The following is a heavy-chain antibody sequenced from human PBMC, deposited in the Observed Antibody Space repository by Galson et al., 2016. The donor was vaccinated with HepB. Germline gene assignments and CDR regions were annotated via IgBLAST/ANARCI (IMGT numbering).Heavy chain of an antibody. D-gene: IGHD1-7*01. V-gene: IGHV3-33*01. Sequence: SLRLSCAASGFTFSSYGMHWVRQAPGKGLEWVAVMWYDGSHKDYADSVKGRFTISRDNSKNMLHLQMNSLRAEDTAVYYCARDWLELRHYYYMDVWGKGTTVTVSS. CDR3: ARDWLELRHYYYMDV. CDR2: MWYDGSHK. J-gene: IGHJ6*03. CDR1: GFTFSSYG.